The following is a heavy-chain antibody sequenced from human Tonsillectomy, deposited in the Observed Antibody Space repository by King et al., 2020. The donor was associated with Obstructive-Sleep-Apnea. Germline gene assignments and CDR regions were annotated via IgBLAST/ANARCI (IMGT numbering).Heavy chain of an antibody. CDR2: IKTKTDGGTI. V-gene: IGHV3-15*01. CDR3: TTGRLRYIEYFQH. CDR1: VFTFNYAW. Sequence: VQLVESGGGLVKPGGSLRLSFAASVFTFNYAWMSGVRQAPGKGLEWVGRIKTKTDGGTIDYAAPVKVRFTISRDDSKKTLYLQMNSLKTEDTAVYYCTTGRLRYIEYFQHWGQGTLVTVSS. J-gene: IGHJ1*01. D-gene: IGHD4-17*01.